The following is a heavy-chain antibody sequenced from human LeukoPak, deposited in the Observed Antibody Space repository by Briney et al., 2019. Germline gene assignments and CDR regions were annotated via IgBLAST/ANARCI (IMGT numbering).Heavy chain of an antibody. Sequence: GGPLRLSCAASGFTFSSYSMSWVRQAPGKGLEWVSSISSSSSYIYYADSVKGRFTISRDNAKNSLYLQMNSLRAEDTAVYYCARVKWPHAFDIWGQGTMVTVSS. CDR2: ISSSSSYI. J-gene: IGHJ3*02. D-gene: IGHD5-12*01. CDR1: GFTFSSYS. CDR3: ARVKWPHAFDI. V-gene: IGHV3-21*01.